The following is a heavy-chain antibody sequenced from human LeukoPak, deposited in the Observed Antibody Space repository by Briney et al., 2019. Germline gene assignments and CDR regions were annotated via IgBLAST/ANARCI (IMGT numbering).Heavy chain of an antibody. Sequence: AGGSLRLSRAASGFTVSSKYMSSVRHAPGEGLEWVSFIYNGVSKYYADPVKGRFTISRHNSKNTLYLQMNSLRAEDTAVYDCGSSSSGGYYYYYYMDVWGKGTTVTVSS. V-gene: IGHV3-66*02. CDR1: GFTVSSKY. J-gene: IGHJ6*03. CDR3: GSSSSGGYYYYYYMDV. D-gene: IGHD6-6*01. CDR2: IYNGVSK.